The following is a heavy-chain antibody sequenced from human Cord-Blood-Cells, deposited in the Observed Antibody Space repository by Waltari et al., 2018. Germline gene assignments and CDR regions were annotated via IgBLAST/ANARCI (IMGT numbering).Heavy chain of an antibody. J-gene: IGHJ3*02. V-gene: IGHV4-59*01. CDR1: GGSISSYY. Sequence: QVQLQESGPGLVKPSETLSLTCTVSGGSISSYYWSWIRQPPGKGLEWIGYIYYSGSTNHNPSLKSRVTISVDTSKNQFSLKLSSVTAADTAVYYCARDRDYYDSSGYYYAFDIWGQGTMVTVSS. D-gene: IGHD3-22*01. CDR2: IYYSGST. CDR3: ARDRDYYDSSGYYYAFDI.